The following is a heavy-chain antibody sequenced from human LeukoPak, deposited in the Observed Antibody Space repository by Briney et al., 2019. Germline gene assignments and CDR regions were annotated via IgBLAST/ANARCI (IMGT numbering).Heavy chain of an antibody. J-gene: IGHJ3*02. CDR3: AKDGAVTVTYDAFDI. V-gene: IGHV1-18*01. Sequence: ASVKDSCKASGYTFTSYGISWVRQAPGQGLEWMGWISAYNGNTNYAQKLQGRVTMTTDTSTSTAYMELRSLRSDDTAVYYCAKDGAVTVTYDAFDIWGQGTMVTVSS. CDR2: ISAYNGNT. D-gene: IGHD2/OR15-2a*01. CDR1: GYTFTSYG.